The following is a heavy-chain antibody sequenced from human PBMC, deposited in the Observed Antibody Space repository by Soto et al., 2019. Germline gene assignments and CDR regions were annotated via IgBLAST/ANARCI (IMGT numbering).Heavy chain of an antibody. J-gene: IGHJ6*02. D-gene: IGHD2-2*01. CDR1: GGTFSSYA. Sequence: ASVKVSCKASGGTFSSYAISWVRQAPGQGLEWMGGIIPIFGTANYAQKFQGRVTITADESTSTAYMELSSLRSEDTAVYYCARYCSSTSCYEGYYYYGMDVWGRGTTVTVSS. CDR2: IIPIFGTA. V-gene: IGHV1-69*13. CDR3: ARYCSSTSCYEGYYYYGMDV.